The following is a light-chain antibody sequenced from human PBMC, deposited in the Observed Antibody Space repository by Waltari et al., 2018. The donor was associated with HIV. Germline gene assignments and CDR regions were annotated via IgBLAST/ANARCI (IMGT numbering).Light chain of an antibody. J-gene: IGKJ1*01. CDR2: WAS. V-gene: IGKV4-1*01. Sequence: DIVMTQSPDSLAVSLGERATINGKSSQNVLYRSNNKNFLDWAQQRSGQSPKLLFYWASTRGSGVPDRFSGTGSGSDFTLTISSLQAEDVAVYDCHQYYTTPWTFGQGTKVEIK. CDR3: HQYYTTPWT. CDR1: QNVLYRSNNKNF.